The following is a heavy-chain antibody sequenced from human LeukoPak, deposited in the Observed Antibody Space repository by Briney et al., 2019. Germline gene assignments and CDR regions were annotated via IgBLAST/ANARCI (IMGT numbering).Heavy chain of an antibody. CDR3: ARQYCSGGSCLTYFDY. D-gene: IGHD2-15*01. J-gene: IGHJ4*02. CDR1: GFTFSSYW. V-gene: IGHV3-7*01. CDR2: IKQDGSAK. Sequence: GGSPRLSCAASGFTFSSYWMSWVRQAPGKGLEWVANIKQDGSAKYYVDSVKGRFTISRDNAKNSLYLQMNSLRAEDTAVYYCARQYCSGGSCLTYFDYWGQGTLVTVSS.